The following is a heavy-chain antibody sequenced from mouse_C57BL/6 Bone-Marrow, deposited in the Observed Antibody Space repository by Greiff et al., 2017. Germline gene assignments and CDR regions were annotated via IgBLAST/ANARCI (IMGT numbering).Heavy chain of an antibody. CDR2: IYPGDGDT. CDR3: AKGYRGFAY. V-gene: IGHV1-82*01. Sequence: VQLKESGPELVKPGASVKISCKASGYAFSSSWMNWVKQRPGKGLEWIGRIYPGDGDTNYNGKFKGKATLTADKSSSTAYMQLSSLTSEDSAVYFCAKGYRGFAYWGQGTLVTVSA. CDR1: GYAFSSSW. D-gene: IGHD2-12*01. J-gene: IGHJ3*01.